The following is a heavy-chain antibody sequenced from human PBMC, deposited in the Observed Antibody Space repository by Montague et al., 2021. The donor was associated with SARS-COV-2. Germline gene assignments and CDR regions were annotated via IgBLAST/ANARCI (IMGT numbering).Heavy chain of an antibody. J-gene: IGHJ2*01. V-gene: IGHV4-39*01. CDR1: GGSVSTNVFS. CDR3: AGHVDPCGGNCRTWNFDF. CDR2: VYYTGNT. D-gene: IGHD4-23*01. Sequence: SETLSLTCTGSGGSVSTNVFSWGWIRQPPGKGLEWIGNVYYTGNTYYNPSLKSRVTISVDTSRSQFSLNLISLTAADTAIYYCAGHVDPCGGNCRTWNFDFWGRGALVTVSS.